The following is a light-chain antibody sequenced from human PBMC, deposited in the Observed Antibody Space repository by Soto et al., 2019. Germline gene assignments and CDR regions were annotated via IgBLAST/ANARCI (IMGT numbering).Light chain of an antibody. CDR3: SSYAGSSIPVA. Sequence: QSVLTQPPSASGSPGQSVTISCTGASSDVGGYNFVSWYQHHPGKAPRLMIYDVTQRPSGVPDRLSGSKSGNTASLTVSGLQVDDEAYYYCSSYAGSSIPVAFGGGTKLTVL. V-gene: IGLV2-8*01. CDR2: DVT. CDR1: SSDVGGYNF. J-gene: IGLJ2*01.